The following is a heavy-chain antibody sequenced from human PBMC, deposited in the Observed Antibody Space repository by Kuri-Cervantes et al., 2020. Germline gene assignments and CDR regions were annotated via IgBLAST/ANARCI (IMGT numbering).Heavy chain of an antibody. V-gene: IGHV4-59*12. CDR1: GGSISSYY. D-gene: IGHD3-10*01. CDR2: IYYSGST. J-gene: IGHJ4*02. CDR3: ARATEKVYYYGSGPLDY. Sequence: SETLSLTCTVSGGSISSYYWSWIRQPPGKGLEWIGYIYYSGSTNYNPSLRSRVTTSVDKSKNQFSLKLSSVTAADTAVYYCARATEKVYYYGSGPLDYWGQGTLVTVSS.